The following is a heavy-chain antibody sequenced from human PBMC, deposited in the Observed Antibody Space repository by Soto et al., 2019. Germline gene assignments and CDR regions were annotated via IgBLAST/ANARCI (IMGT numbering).Heavy chain of an antibody. V-gene: IGHV3-66*01. CDR1: GFSVSSNY. Sequence: EVQLVQSGGGLVQPGGSLRLSCAASGFSVSSNYMSWVRQAPGKGLVWVSVFYRDGGTFHVDSVKGRFTLSRDHSKNTVFLEMNTLRAEDTAVYFCARRTQLWSPIDYWGQGTLVTVSS. J-gene: IGHJ4*02. CDR2: FYRDGGT. CDR3: ARRTQLWSPIDY. D-gene: IGHD5-18*01.